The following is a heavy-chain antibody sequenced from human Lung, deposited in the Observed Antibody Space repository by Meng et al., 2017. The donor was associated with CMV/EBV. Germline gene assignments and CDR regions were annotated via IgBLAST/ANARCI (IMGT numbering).Heavy chain of an antibody. D-gene: IGHD3-16*01. Sequence: ASVXVSCKASGYSFITDDINWVRQAAGQGPEWMGWMNTNSGNTGYAQKFQGRVTMTRNVSTRTAYMELTSLRSEDTAVYYCARSLVHSAMDVWGQGTAVTVSS. J-gene: IGHJ6*02. CDR1: GYSFITDD. V-gene: IGHV1-8*01. CDR3: ARSLVHSAMDV. CDR2: MNTNSGNT.